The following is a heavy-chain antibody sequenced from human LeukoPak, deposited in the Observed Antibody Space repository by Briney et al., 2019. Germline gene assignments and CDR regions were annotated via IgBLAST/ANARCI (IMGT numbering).Heavy chain of an antibody. CDR1: GFTFSNAW. Sequence: GGSLRLSRAASGFTFSNAWMSWVRQAPGKGLEWVGRIKSKTDGGTTDYAAPVKGRFTISRDDSKNTLYLQMNSLKTEDTAVYYCTTDSYDFWSGYYSGGYYFDYWGQGTLVTVSS. CDR2: IKSKTDGGTT. J-gene: IGHJ4*02. V-gene: IGHV3-15*01. CDR3: TTDSYDFWSGYYSGGYYFDY. D-gene: IGHD3-3*01.